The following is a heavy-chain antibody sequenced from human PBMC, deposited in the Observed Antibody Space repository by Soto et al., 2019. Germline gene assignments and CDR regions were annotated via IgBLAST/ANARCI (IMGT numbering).Heavy chain of an antibody. J-gene: IGHJ2*01. CDR1: GGSISSSSYY. CDR3: ARHRSGWDLPGWYCYL. CDR2: IYYSGST. D-gene: IGHD6-19*01. V-gene: IGHV4-39*01. Sequence: PSETLSLTCTVSGGSISSSSYYWGWIRQPPGKGLEWIGSIYYSGSTYYNPSLKSRVTISVDTSKNQFSLKLSSVTAADTAVYYCARHRSGWDLPGWYCYLWGRVTLDTVSS.